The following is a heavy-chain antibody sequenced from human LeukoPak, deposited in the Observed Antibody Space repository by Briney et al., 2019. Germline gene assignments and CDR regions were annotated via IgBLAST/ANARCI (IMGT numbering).Heavy chain of an antibody. CDR2: IYHSEST. Sequence: PSETLSLTCTVSGYSISSGYYWGWIRQPPGKGLEWIGSIYHSESTYYNPSLMSRVTISVDTSKNQFSLKLSSVAAADTAVYFCARDSIHGRTTPFDCWGQGTLVTVSS. V-gene: IGHV4-38-2*02. D-gene: IGHD1-7*01. CDR1: GYSISSGYY. J-gene: IGHJ4*02. CDR3: ARDSIHGRTTPFDC.